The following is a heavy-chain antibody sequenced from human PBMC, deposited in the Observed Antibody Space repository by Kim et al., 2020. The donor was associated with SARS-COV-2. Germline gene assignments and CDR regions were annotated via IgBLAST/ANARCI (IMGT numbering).Heavy chain of an antibody. D-gene: IGHD4-17*01. CDR1: GYTLTELS. CDR2: FDPEDGET. J-gene: IGHJ5*02. V-gene: IGHV1-24*01. CDR3: ATAPGYGDYLTNWFYP. Sequence: ASVKVSCKVSGYTLTELSMHWVRQAPGKGLEWMGGFDPEDGETIYAQKFQGRVTMTEDTSTDTAYMELSSLRSEDTAVYYCATAPGYGDYLTNWFYPWGQGTVVTVSS.